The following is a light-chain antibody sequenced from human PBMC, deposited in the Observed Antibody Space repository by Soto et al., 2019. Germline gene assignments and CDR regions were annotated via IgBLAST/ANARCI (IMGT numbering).Light chain of an antibody. Sequence: EIVLTQSPGTLSLSPGERATLSCRASQSVSNNYLAWYQQKPGQAPRLLIYGESNRATGIPDRFSGSGSGTDFTLTISSLEPEDFAVYYCKQYGSSGTFGQGTKVENK. J-gene: IGKJ1*01. CDR1: QSVSNNY. CDR2: GES. V-gene: IGKV3-20*01. CDR3: KQYGSSGT.